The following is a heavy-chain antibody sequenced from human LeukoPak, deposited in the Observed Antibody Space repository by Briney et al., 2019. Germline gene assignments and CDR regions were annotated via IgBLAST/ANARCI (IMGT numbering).Heavy chain of an antibody. CDR2: IYYSGST. CDR1: GGSISSSSYY. D-gene: IGHD2-2*01. Sequence: SETLSLTCTVSGGSISSSSYYWGWIRQPPGKGLEWIGSIYYSGSTYYNPSLKSRVTISVDTSKNQFSLMLSSVTAADTAVYYCASLVVVVPAATYYFDYWGQGTLVTVSS. V-gene: IGHV4-39*01. CDR3: ASLVVVVPAATYYFDY. J-gene: IGHJ4*02.